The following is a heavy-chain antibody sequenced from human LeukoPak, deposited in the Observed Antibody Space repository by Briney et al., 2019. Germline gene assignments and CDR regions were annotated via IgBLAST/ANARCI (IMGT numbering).Heavy chain of an antibody. D-gene: IGHD4-17*01. J-gene: IGHJ4*02. CDR3: AQRGDYGDYFDY. CDR2: INPNSGGT. Sequence: ASVKVSCKASGYTITGYYMHWVRQAPGQGLEWMGRINPNSGGTNSAQKFQGRITMTRDTSASTAYMELSSLRSEDTAVYYCAQRGDYGDYFDYWGQGTLVTVSS. CDR1: GYTITGYY. V-gene: IGHV1-2*06.